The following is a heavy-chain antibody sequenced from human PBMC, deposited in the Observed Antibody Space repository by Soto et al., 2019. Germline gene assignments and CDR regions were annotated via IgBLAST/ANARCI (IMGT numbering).Heavy chain of an antibody. CDR2: ISYDGSNK. CDR3: AKEAWELLMAAEYFQH. D-gene: IGHD1-26*01. CDR1: GFTFSSYG. Sequence: GESLKISCAASGFTFSSYGMHWVRQAPGKGLEWVAVISYDGSNKYYADSVKGRFTISRDNSKNTLYLQMNSLRAEDTAVYYCAKEAWELLMAAEYFQHWGQGTLVTVSS. J-gene: IGHJ1*01. V-gene: IGHV3-30*18.